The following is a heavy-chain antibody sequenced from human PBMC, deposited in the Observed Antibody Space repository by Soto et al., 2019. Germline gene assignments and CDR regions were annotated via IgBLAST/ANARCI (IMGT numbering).Heavy chain of an antibody. Sequence: GASVKVSXKASGFTFTSSAVQWVRQARGQRLEWIGWIVVGSGNTNYAQKFQERVTITRDMSTSTAYMELSSLRSEDTAVYYCAAGAGTLFFDYWGQGTLVTVSS. V-gene: IGHV1-58*01. D-gene: IGHD1-1*01. CDR1: GFTFTSSA. CDR2: IVVGSGNT. J-gene: IGHJ4*02. CDR3: AAGAGTLFFDY.